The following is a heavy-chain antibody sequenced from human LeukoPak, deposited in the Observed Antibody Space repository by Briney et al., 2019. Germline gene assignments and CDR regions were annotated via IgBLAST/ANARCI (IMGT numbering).Heavy chain of an antibody. Sequence: QAGGSLRLSCAASGFTFSSYAMSWVRQAPGKGLEWVSAISGSGGSTYYADSVKGRFTISRDNSKNTLYLQMNSLRAEDTAVYYCARALRSSSWYGFDYWGQGTLVTVSS. CDR1: GFTFSSYA. CDR3: ARALRSSSWYGFDY. CDR2: ISGSGGST. D-gene: IGHD6-13*01. J-gene: IGHJ4*02. V-gene: IGHV3-23*01.